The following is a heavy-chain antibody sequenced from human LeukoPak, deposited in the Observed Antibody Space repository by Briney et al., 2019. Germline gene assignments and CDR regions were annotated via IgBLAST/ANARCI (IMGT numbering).Heavy chain of an antibody. Sequence: KPSETLSLTCAVSGYSISSGYYWGWIRQPPGKGLEWIGSIYHSGSTYYNPSLKGRVTISVDTSKNQFSLKLSSVTAADTAVYYCARLRVSRGDNYFDYWGQGTLVTVSS. CDR2: IYHSGST. V-gene: IGHV4-38-2*01. CDR1: GYSISSGYY. CDR3: ARLRVSRGDNYFDY. D-gene: IGHD3-16*01. J-gene: IGHJ4*02.